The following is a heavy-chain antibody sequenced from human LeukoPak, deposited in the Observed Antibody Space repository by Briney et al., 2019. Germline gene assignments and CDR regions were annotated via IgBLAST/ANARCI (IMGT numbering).Heavy chain of an antibody. J-gene: IGHJ4*02. CDR2: ISSSGSTI. CDR1: GFTFSSYE. CDR3: ARGRDSSGYYDY. V-gene: IGHV3-48*03. Sequence: QPGGSLRLSCAASGFTFSSYEMNWVRQAPGKGLEWVSYISSSGSTIYYADSVKGRFTISRDNAKNSLYLQMNSLRAEDTAVYYCARGRDSSGYYDYWGQGTLVTVSS. D-gene: IGHD3-22*01.